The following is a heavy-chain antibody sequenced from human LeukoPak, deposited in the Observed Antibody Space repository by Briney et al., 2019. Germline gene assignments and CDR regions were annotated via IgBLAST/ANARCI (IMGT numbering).Heavy chain of an antibody. CDR1: GYTFTSYD. CDR3: ARAPGYYYGMDV. J-gene: IGHJ6*02. Sequence: ASVKVSCKASGYTFTSYDINWVRQATGQGLEWMGWMNPNSGNTGYAQKFQGRVTMTRDTSTSTVYMELSSLRSEDTAVYYCARAPGYYYGMDVWGQGTTVTVSS. CDR2: MNPNSGNT. V-gene: IGHV1-8*01.